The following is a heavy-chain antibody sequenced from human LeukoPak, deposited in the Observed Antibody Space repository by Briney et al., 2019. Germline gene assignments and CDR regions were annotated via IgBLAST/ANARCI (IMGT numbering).Heavy chain of an antibody. D-gene: IGHD3-22*01. CDR2: IYYSGST. CDR1: GGSISSYY. Sequence: SETLSLTCTVSGGSISSYYWRWIRQPPGKGLEWIGYIYYSGSTNYNPSLKSRVTISVDTSKNQFSLKLSSVTAADTAVYYCARQRRYYYDSSGYVGTYYFDYWGQGTLVTVSS. J-gene: IGHJ4*02. V-gene: IGHV4-59*01. CDR3: ARQRRYYYDSSGYVGTYYFDY.